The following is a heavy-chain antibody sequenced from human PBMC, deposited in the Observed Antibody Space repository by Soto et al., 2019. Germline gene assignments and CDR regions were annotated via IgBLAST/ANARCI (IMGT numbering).Heavy chain of an antibody. CDR1: GGTFKTYT. CDR3: APWRTYSGSYCFDY. V-gene: IGHV1-69*06. Sequence: QVQLVQSGAELKKPGSSVNVSCAASGGTFKTYTINWVRQAPGHGLEWIGQIIPMYDSANYAQRFQGRVTISADKSTNIAYMELSGLRSEDTALYYCAPWRTYSGSYCFDYWGQGTLVSVSS. D-gene: IGHD1-26*01. J-gene: IGHJ4*02. CDR2: IIPMYDSA.